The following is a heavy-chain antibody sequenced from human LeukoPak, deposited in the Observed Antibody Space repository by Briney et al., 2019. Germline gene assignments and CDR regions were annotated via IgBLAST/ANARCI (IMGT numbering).Heavy chain of an antibody. J-gene: IGHJ4*02. Sequence: TGGSLRLSCAASGFTVSSNYMSWVRQAPGKGLEWVSVIYSGGSTYYADSVKGQFTISRDNSKNTLYLQMNSLRAEDTAVYYCARGPTVVKGSLEYWGQGTLVTVSS. CDR3: ARGPTVVKGSLEY. CDR1: GFTVSSNY. V-gene: IGHV3-53*01. D-gene: IGHD4-23*01. CDR2: IYSGGST.